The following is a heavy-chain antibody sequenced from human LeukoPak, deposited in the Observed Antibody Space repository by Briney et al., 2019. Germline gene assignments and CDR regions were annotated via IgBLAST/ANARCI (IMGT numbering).Heavy chain of an antibody. V-gene: IGHV3-48*01. CDR3: ARSVAASRDY. D-gene: IGHD2-15*01. CDR2: ISSSSSTI. J-gene: IGHJ4*02. CDR1: GFTFSSYS. Sequence: GGSLRLSXAASGFTFSSYSMNWVRQAPGKGLEWVSYISSSSSTIYYADSVKGRFTISRDNAKNSLYLQMNSLRAEDTALYYCARSVAASRDYWGQGTLVTVSS.